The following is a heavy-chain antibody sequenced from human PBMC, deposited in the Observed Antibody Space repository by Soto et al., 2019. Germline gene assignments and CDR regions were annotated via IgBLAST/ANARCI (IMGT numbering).Heavy chain of an antibody. Sequence: GGSLRLSCAASGFTFSSYWMHWVRQAPGKGLVWVSRINSDGSSTSYADSVKGRFTISRDNAKNTLYLQMNSLRAEDTAVYYCARVGYYDSSGYYRDYYYYGMDVWRQGTTVTVSS. CDR1: GFTFSSYW. J-gene: IGHJ6*02. V-gene: IGHV3-74*01. CDR3: ARVGYYDSSGYYRDYYYYGMDV. D-gene: IGHD3-22*01. CDR2: INSDGSST.